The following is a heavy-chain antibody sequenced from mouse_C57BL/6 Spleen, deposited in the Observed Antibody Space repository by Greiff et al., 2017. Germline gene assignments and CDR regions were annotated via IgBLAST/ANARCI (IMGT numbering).Heavy chain of an antibody. CDR3: ARFSYGNYGGYYAMDY. CDR1: GYTFTSYW. V-gene: IGHV1-53*01. D-gene: IGHD2-10*02. CDR2: INPSNGGT. J-gene: IGHJ4*01. Sequence: QVQLQQPGTELVKPGASVKLSCKASGYTFTSYWMHWVKQRPGQGLEWIGNINPSNGGTNYNEKFKSKATLTVDKSSSTAYMQLSSLTSEDSAVYYCARFSYGNYGGYYAMDYWGQGTSVTVSS.